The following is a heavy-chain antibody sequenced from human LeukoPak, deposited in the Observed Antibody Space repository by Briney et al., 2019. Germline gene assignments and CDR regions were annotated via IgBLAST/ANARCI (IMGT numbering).Heavy chain of an antibody. Sequence: ASVKVSCKASGYTFTGYYMHWVRQAPGQGLEWMGWINPNSGGTNYAQKFQGRVTMTRDTSISTAYMELSRLRSDDTAVYYCARGSGIAVAGTVIYYYYYMDVWGKGTTVTVSS. CDR3: ARGSGIAVAGTVIYYYYYMDV. D-gene: IGHD6-19*01. CDR2: INPNSGGT. V-gene: IGHV1-2*02. CDR1: GYTFTGYY. J-gene: IGHJ6*03.